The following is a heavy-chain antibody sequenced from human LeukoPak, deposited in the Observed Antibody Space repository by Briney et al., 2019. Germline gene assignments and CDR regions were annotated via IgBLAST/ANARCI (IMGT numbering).Heavy chain of an antibody. Sequence: GGSLRLSCAASGFTFTTYWMHWVRQAPGKGLVWVSHISSDGSITSYADSVKGRFTISRDNAKNTLYLQMNSLRAEDTAVYYCARDAVDTANAVWGQGTTVTVSS. CDR3: ARDAVDTANAV. CDR1: GFTFTTYW. V-gene: IGHV3-74*01. CDR2: ISSDGSIT. J-gene: IGHJ6*02. D-gene: IGHD5-18*01.